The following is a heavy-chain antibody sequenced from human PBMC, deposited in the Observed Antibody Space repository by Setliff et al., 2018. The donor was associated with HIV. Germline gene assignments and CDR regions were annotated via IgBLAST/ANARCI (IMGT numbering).Heavy chain of an antibody. J-gene: IGHJ5*02. V-gene: IGHV3-23*01. CDR1: GFTFDDYA. CDR2: ITGGGGNQ. D-gene: IGHD2-15*01. CDR3: AKCGGTCWHNFFGP. Sequence: PGESLKISCAASGFTFDDYAMHWVRQAPGKGLEWVSAITGGGGNQYYADSVKGRFTISRDNSKKMLYLQMNSLRAEDTAVYYCAKCGGTCWHNFFGPWGQGTLVTVSS.